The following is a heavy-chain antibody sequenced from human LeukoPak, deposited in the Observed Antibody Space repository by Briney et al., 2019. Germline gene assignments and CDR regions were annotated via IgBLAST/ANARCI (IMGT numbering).Heavy chain of an antibody. J-gene: IGHJ3*02. CDR2: IYYSGST. V-gene: IGHV4-59*01. CDR3: AGEGDCTNGVCSDAFDI. D-gene: IGHD2-8*01. CDR1: GGSISSYY. Sequence: PSETLSLTCTVSGGSISSYYWSWIRQPPGKGLEWIGYIYYSGSTNYNPSLKSRVTISVDTSKNQFSLKLSSVTAADTAVYYCAGEGDCTNGVCSDAFDIWGQGTMVTVSS.